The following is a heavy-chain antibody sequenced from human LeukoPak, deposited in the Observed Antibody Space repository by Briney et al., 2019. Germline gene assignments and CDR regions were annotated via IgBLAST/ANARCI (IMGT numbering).Heavy chain of an antibody. V-gene: IGHV1-18*01. CDR2: TSPNNGNT. J-gene: IGHJ3*02. D-gene: IGHD1-1*01. Sequence: ASVKVSCKAFGYTFGTSSISWVRQAPGQRLEWMGWTSPNNGNTHYAQGVQGRVTMTTDTSRSTAYMELRSLRSDDTAVYYCTRVRNSNNWWGAFDIWGQGTMVTVSS. CDR3: TRVRNSNNWWGAFDI. CDR1: GYTFGTSS.